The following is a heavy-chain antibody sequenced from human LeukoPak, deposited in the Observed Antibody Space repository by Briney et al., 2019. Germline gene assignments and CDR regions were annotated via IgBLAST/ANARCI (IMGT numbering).Heavy chain of an antibody. D-gene: IGHD1-14*01. CDR2: IVSDGSTT. J-gene: IGHJ4*02. Sequence: TGGSLRLSGAASGFTFSTYWMHWVRQAPGKGLVWVSRIVSDGSTTTYADSVKGRFTISRDNVKNTLYLQMNSLRAEDTAVYYCGRDSRYSIDSWGQGTLVTVSS. CDR1: GFTFSTYW. V-gene: IGHV3-74*01. CDR3: GRDSRYSIDS.